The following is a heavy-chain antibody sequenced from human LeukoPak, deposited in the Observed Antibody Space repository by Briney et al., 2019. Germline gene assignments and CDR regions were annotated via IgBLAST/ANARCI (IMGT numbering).Heavy chain of an antibody. D-gene: IGHD1-1*01. CDR3: AKTGHNYYFDY. CDR2: ISYDGSNK. V-gene: IGHV3-30*18. CDR1: GFTFSSYG. Sequence: GGSLRLSCAASGFTFSSYGMHWVRQAPGKGLEWVAVISYDGSNKYYADSVKGRFTISRDNSKNTLYLQMSSLRAEDTAVYYCAKTGHNYYFDYWGQGTLVTVSS. J-gene: IGHJ4*02.